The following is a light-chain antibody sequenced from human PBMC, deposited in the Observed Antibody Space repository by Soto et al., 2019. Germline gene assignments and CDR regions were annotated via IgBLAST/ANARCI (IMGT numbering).Light chain of an antibody. CDR1: NSNIGSNA. V-gene: IGLV1-44*01. CDR2: SSN. CDR3: AAWDDSLNGVV. J-gene: IGLJ2*01. Sequence: QSVLTQPASASGTPGQRVTISCSGSNSNIGSNAVNWYQQLPGTAPKLFIYSSNQRPSGVPDRFSGSKSGTSASLAISGLQSEDEADYYCAAWDDSLNGVVFGGGTKLTVL.